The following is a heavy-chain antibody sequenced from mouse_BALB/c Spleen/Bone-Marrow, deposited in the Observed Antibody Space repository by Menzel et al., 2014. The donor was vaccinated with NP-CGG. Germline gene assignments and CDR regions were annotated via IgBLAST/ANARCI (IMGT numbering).Heavy chain of an antibody. CDR2: IDPENGHT. Sequence: EVQLQQSGAELVRSGASVKLSCTVSGFNIKDYYMHWVKQRPEQGLEWIGWIDPENGHTEYAPKFQGKATMTADTSSNTAYLQLSSLTSEDTAVYYCNGNYYAMDYWGQGTSVTVSS. D-gene: IGHD2-1*01. CDR3: NGNYYAMDY. V-gene: IGHV14-4*02. J-gene: IGHJ4*01. CDR1: GFNIKDYY.